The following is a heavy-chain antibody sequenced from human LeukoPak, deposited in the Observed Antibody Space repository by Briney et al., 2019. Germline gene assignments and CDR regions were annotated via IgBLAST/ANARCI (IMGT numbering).Heavy chain of an antibody. CDR3: ARTGYDILTGYRAKQYYFGY. CDR1: GGSISSYY. CDR2: IYYSGST. J-gene: IGHJ4*02. D-gene: IGHD3-9*01. V-gene: IGHV4-59*01. Sequence: SETLSLTCTVSGGSISSYYWSWIRQPPGKGLEWIGYIYYSGSTNYNPSLKSRVTISVDTSKNQFSLKLNSVTAADTAVYYCARTGYDILTGYRAKQYYFGYWGQGTLVTVSS.